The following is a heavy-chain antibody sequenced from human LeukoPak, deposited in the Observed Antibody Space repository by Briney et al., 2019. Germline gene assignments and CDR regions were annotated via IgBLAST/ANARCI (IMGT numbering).Heavy chain of an antibody. CDR3: ARVRSSGWSEYYFDY. J-gene: IGHJ4*02. CDR2: IYNSGST. Sequence: SETLSLTCTVSGGSISSYYWSWIRQPPGKGLEWIGYIYNSGSTNYNPSLKSRVPISVDTSKNQFSLKLSSVTAADTAVYYCARVRSSGWSEYYFDYWGQGTLVTVSS. CDR1: GGSISSYY. D-gene: IGHD6-19*01. V-gene: IGHV4-59*01.